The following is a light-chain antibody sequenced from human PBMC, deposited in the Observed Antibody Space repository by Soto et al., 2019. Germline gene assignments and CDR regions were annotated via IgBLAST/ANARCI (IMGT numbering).Light chain of an antibody. CDR3: QQYKNWPPLT. CDR1: QSVSYN. Sequence: EIVMTQSPATVSVSPGETATLSCRASQSVSYNLAWYQQKPGQGLRLLIYGAFTRAAGIPARCSSSGSGTEFSPPISSLQSEDFAVDYCQQYKNWPPLTFGGGTKVEIK. J-gene: IGKJ4*01. CDR2: GAF. V-gene: IGKV3-15*01.